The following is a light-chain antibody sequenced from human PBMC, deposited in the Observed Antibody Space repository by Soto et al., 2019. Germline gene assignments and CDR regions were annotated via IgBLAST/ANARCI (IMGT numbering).Light chain of an antibody. CDR1: SSDVGNYKY. CDR2: EVS. J-gene: IGLJ3*02. CDR3: SSYAGSNLWV. V-gene: IGLV2-8*01. Sequence: QSALTQSPSASGSPGQSVTISCTGTSSDVGNYKYVSWYQQHPGKAPKLMIYEVSKRPSGVPDRFSGSKSGNTASLTVSGLQVDDEADDYCSSYAGSNLWVFGGGTKVTVL.